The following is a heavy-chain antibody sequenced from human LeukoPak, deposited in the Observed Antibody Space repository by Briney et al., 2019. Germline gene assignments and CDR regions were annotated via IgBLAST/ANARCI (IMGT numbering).Heavy chain of an antibody. CDR2: IYTSGST. CDR3: ARAEKRRYNWNDDYYYYYMDV. CDR1: GGSISSYY. J-gene: IGHJ6*03. V-gene: IGHV4-4*07. Sequence: PSETLSLTCTVSGGSISSYYWSWIRQPAGKGLEWIGRIYTSGSTNYNPSLKSRVTMSVDTSKNQFSLKLSSVTAADTAVYYCARAEKRRYNWNDDYYYYYMDVWGKGTTVTVSS. D-gene: IGHD1-1*01.